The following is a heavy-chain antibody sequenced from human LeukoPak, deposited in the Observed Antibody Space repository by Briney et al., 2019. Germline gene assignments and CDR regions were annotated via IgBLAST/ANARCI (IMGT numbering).Heavy chain of an antibody. V-gene: IGHV4-34*01. D-gene: IGHD3-10*01. CDR2: INHSGST. CDR1: GGSFSGYY. CDR3: ARGSGYYGSGRGYYYYGMDV. J-gene: IGHJ6*02. Sequence: SETLSLTCAVYGGSFSGYYWSWIRQPPGKGLEWIGEINHSGSTNYNPSLKSRVTISVDTSKNQFSLKLSSVTAADTAVYYCARGSGYYGSGRGYYYYGMDVWGQGTTVTVSS.